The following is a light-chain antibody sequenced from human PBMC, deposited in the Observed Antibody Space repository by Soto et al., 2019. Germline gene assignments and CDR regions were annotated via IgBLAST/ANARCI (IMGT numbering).Light chain of an antibody. Sequence: IVLTQSPGTLSLSPVDIATLSCRASHSMSNSNLAWYQHKPGQAPRLLIYGASNRATGIPDRFSGSGSGTDFILTISRLEPQDFAVYYCQQYGSSRGTFGQGTKVDIK. CDR2: GAS. CDR1: HSMSNSN. V-gene: IGKV3-20*01. J-gene: IGKJ1*01. CDR3: QQYGSSRGT.